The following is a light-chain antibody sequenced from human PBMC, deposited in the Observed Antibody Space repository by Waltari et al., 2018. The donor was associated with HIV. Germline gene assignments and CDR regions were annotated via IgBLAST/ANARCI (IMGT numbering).Light chain of an antibody. Sequence: SVLTQPPSASGTPGQRVTISCSGRYSNIGSDNVYWYQPLPGTAPKLLIYKNIQRPSGVPDRFSGSKSGASAYLAISGLRSEDEADYYCTGWDASLSEYVFGPGTRVTV. CDR1: YSNIGSDN. V-gene: IGLV1-47*01. CDR2: KNI. CDR3: TGWDASLSEYV. J-gene: IGLJ1*01.